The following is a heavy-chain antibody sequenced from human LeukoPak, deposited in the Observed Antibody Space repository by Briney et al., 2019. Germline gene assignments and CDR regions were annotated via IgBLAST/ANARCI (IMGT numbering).Heavy chain of an antibody. J-gene: IGHJ4*02. Sequence: PGGSLRLSCAVSGFNVNDYYISWIRQAPGKGLEWVSDIGSSDSIIAYGDSVRGRFTISRDFASNSLYLQMNSLRVEDTAVYYCARGIVAGAFDSWGQGTLVTVSS. D-gene: IGHD6-19*01. V-gene: IGHV3-11*01. CDR3: ARGIVAGAFDS. CDR2: IGSSDSII. CDR1: GFNVNDYY.